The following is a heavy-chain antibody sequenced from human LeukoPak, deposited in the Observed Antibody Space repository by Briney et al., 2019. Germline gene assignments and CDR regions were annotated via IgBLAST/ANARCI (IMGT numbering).Heavy chain of an antibody. V-gene: IGHV4-61*02. D-gene: IGHD3-10*01. CDR2: IYTSGST. J-gene: IGHJ5*02. CDR1: GGSISSGSYY. Sequence: QASETLSLTCTVSGGSISSGSYYWSWIRQPAGKGLEWIGRIYTSGSTNYNPSLKTRVTISVDTSKNQFSLKLSSVTAADTAVYYCARDKYYYGSGERWFHPWGQGTLVTVSS. CDR3: ARDKYYYGSGERWFHP.